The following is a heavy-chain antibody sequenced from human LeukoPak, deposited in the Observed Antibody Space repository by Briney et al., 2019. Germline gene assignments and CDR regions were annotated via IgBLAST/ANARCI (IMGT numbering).Heavy chain of an antibody. V-gene: IGHV4-59*11. CDR3: ARFSWGCSTASCYLTN. CDR2: IYYTGPT. CDR1: GGSLSGHY. D-gene: IGHD2-2*01. J-gene: IGHJ4*02. Sequence: SETLSLTCTVGGGSLSGHYWGWIRQPPGKGLELVGHIYYTGPTFYNPSLNSRVTITLDTSRNQFSLRLTSVIAADTTVYYCARFSWGCSTASCYLTNWGQGALVTVSS.